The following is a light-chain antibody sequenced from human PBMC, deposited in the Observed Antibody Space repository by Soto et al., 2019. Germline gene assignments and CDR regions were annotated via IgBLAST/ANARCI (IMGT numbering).Light chain of an antibody. V-gene: IGKV3-15*01. J-gene: IGKJ2*01. CDR3: QQYGSSPPYT. CDR1: QSVSGN. CDR2: GVS. Sequence: EIVMTQSPATLSVSPGESATLSCRASQSVSGNLAWYQQKPGQAPRLLIHGVSTRASGIPARFSGSGSGTEFTLSISSLQSEDFAVYYCQQYGSSPPYTFGQGTKLEIK.